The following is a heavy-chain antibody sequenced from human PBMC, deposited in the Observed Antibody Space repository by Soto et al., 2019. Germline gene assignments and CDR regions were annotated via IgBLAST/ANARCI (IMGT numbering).Heavy chain of an antibody. CDR3: ARVWGYYFDY. V-gene: IGHV4-59*01. CDR1: GGSSISYY. J-gene: IGHJ4*02. D-gene: IGHD3-16*01. CDR2: IYYSGST. Sequence: LETHPLTSTVSGGSSISYYWSWIRQPPGKGLEWIGYIYYSGSTNYNPSLKSRVTISVDTSKNQFSLKLSSVTAADTAVYYCARVWGYYFDYWGQGTLLTVSS.